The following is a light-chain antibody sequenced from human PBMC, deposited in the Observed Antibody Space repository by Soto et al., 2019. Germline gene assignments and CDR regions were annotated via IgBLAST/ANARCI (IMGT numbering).Light chain of an antibody. CDR3: QQYVTYSWT. CDR1: QSISTW. CDR2: DAS. J-gene: IGKJ1*01. Sequence: DIQMTQSPSTLSASVGDRVTLTCRASQSISTWLAWYQQKPGKAPKVLIYDASSLESGVPSRFSGSGSGTEFTLTISSLQPDDLATYYCQQYVTYSWTFGQGTKVDI. V-gene: IGKV1-5*01.